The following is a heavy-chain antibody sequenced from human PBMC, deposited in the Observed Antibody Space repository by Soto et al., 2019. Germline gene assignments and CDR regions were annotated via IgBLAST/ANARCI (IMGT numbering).Heavy chain of an antibody. D-gene: IGHD4-17*01. V-gene: IGHV1-69*01. CDR3: ARGDEMTAVTIFEY. CDR2: VIPAFNTS. J-gene: IGHJ4*02. CDR1: GGAFGRYS. Sequence: QVQLVQSGAEVRKPGSSVKVSCKASGGAFGRYSVSWVRQAPGQGLEWIGGVIPAFNTSNYSLKFQGRVAIFADLSTSTVFMELRSLRSEDTALYYCARGDEMTAVTIFEYWGQGTLVTVSS.